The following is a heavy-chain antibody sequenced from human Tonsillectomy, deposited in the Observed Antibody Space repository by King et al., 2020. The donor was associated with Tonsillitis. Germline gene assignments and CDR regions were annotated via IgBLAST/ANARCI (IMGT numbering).Heavy chain of an antibody. CDR1: GGSISSNRYY. Sequence: QMQLQESGPGLVKPSETLSLTCNVSGGSISSNRYYWVWIRQPPGKGLEWIGTIFYSGTTFYNPSLRSRVSISVDTSKNQFSLKLTSVTAADTAVYYCARQGSDQWLLAWYFDLWGRGTLVTVSS. J-gene: IGHJ2*01. CDR2: IFYSGTT. CDR3: ARQGSDQWLLAWYFDL. D-gene: IGHD3-22*01. V-gene: IGHV4-39*01.